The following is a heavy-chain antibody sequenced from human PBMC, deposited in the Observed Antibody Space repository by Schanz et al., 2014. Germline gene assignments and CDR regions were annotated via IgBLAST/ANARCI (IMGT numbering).Heavy chain of an antibody. V-gene: IGHV1-69*04. D-gene: IGHD5-18*01. CDR2: IIPVLAIA. CDR3: ARGPSQGYSYGHNIGAYYYGMDV. J-gene: IGHJ6*02. CDR1: GYTFSDYG. Sequence: QVQLVQSGAEVKKPGASVKVSCKTSGYTFSDYGITWVRQAPGQGLEWMGRIIPVLAIADYAQKFQGRVTITADKSTSTASMELSSLRSEDTAVYYCARGPSQGYSYGHNIGAYYYGMDVWGQGTTVTVSS.